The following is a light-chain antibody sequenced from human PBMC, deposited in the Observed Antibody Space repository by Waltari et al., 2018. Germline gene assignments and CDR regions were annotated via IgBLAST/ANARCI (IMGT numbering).Light chain of an antibody. Sequence: EIVLTQSPANLSLSPGERATLSCRASQSVSSYLAWYQQKPGQAPRLLLYDASNRATGIPARFSGSGSGTDFTLTISSLEPEDFAVYYCQQRSNWLTFGGGTKLEIK. CDR1: QSVSSY. V-gene: IGKV3-11*01. CDR2: DAS. CDR3: QQRSNWLT. J-gene: IGKJ4*01.